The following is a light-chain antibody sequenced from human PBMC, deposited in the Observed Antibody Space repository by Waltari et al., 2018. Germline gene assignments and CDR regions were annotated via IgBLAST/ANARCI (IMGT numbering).Light chain of an antibody. Sequence: IVLTQSPGPLSLSPGESTPLACRTSQSVTRALAWYQQKPGQPPRLLIYGASNRATGIPDRFSGGGSGTDFSLTISSLEPEDFAVYYCQHYLRLPVTFGQGTKVEVK. CDR1: QSVTRA. V-gene: IGKV3-20*01. CDR2: GAS. CDR3: QHYLRLPVT. J-gene: IGKJ1*01.